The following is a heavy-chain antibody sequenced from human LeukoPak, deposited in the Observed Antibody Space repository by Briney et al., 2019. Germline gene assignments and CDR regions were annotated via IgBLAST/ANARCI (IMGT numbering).Heavy chain of an antibody. CDR2: IYYSGST. D-gene: IGHD3-16*01. Sequence: PSETLSLTCTASGGSISSSSYYWGWIRQPPGKGLEWIGSIYYSGSTYYNPSLKSRVTISVDTSKNQFSLKLSSVTAADTAVYYCAPTAEAYTSWWKVWGQGTLVTVSS. CDR3: APTAEAYTSWWKV. J-gene: IGHJ4*02. CDR1: GGSISSSSYY. V-gene: IGHV4-39*07.